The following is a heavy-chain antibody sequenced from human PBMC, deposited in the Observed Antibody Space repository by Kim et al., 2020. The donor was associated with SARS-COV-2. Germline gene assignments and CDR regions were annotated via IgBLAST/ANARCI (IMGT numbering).Heavy chain of an antibody. CDR3: ARDGVGYSGYDYYYGMDV. V-gene: IGHV4-31*03. Sequence: SETLSLTCTVSGGSISSGGYYWSWIRQHPGKGLEWIGYIYYSGSTYYNPSLKSRVTISVDTSKNQFSLKLSSVTAADTAVYYCARDGVGYSGYDYYYGMDVWGQGTTVTVSS. J-gene: IGHJ6*02. CDR2: IYYSGST. D-gene: IGHD5-12*01. CDR1: GGSISSGGYY.